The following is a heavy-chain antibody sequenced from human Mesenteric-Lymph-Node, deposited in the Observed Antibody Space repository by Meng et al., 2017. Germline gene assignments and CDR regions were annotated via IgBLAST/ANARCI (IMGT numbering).Heavy chain of an antibody. D-gene: IGHD2-21*01. V-gene: IGHV4-30-4*01. CDR1: CGSMSSGNYY. CDR2: IHHSGSA. CDR3: ASFDHIPRRNYFDY. Sequence: QVRLQESGPALGGPSQTLSLTCTVPCGSMSSGNYYWSWIRQPPGKGLEWIGYIHHSGSAYYNPSLKSRVSISVDTSKNQFSLNLNSMTAADTAVYYCASFDHIPRRNYFDYWGQGTLVTVSS. J-gene: IGHJ4*02.